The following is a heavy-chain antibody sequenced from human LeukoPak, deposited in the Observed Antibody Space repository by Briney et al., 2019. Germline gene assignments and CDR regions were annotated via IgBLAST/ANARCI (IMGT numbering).Heavy chain of an antibody. D-gene: IGHD3-3*01. CDR1: GYTFTGYY. CDR3: ARDKRTIFGVVTPAYYYYGMDV. J-gene: IGHJ6*02. CDR2: INPNSGGT. V-gene: IGHV1-2*06. Sequence: ASVKVSCKASGYTFTGYYMHWVRQAPGQGLEWMGRINPNSGGTNYAQKFQGRVTMTRDTSISTAYMELSRLRSDDTAVYYCARDKRTIFGVVTPAYYYYGMDVWGQGTTVTVSS.